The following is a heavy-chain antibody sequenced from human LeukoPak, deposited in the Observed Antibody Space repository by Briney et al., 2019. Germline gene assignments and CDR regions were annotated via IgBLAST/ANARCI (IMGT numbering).Heavy chain of an antibody. CDR1: GGSISSGSYY. D-gene: IGHD3-22*01. V-gene: IGHV4-61*02. CDR3: ARDRGPDSSGYEFDP. J-gene: IGHJ5*02. Sequence: PSETLSLTCTVPGGSISSGSYYWSWIRQPAGKGLEWIGRIYTSGSTNYNPSLKSRVTISVDTSKNQFSLKLSSVTAADTAVYYCARDRGPDSSGYEFDPWGQGTLVTVST. CDR2: IYTSGST.